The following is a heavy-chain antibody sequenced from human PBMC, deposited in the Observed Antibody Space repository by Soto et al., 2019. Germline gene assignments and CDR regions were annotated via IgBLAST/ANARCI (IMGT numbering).Heavy chain of an antibody. CDR3: ARDLGDTAMDYYYYGMDV. Sequence: QVQLVQSGAEVKKPGSSVKVSCKASGGTFSSYAISWVRQAPGQGLEWMGGIIPIFGTANYAQKFQGRVTITADECTSTAYMELSSLRSEDTAVYYCARDLGDTAMDYYYYGMDVWGQGTTVTVSS. CDR2: IIPIFGTA. CDR1: GGTFSSYA. J-gene: IGHJ6*02. D-gene: IGHD5-18*01. V-gene: IGHV1-69*01.